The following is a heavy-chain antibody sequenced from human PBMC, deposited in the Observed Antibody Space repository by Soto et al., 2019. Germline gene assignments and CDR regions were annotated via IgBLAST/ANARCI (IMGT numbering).Heavy chain of an antibody. CDR3: ARWSYLDY. V-gene: IGHV3-23*01. Sequence: GGSLRLSCAASGFSFGSYALSWVRQAPGKGLEWVSTISGSDGKTFYADSVKGRFSISRDTSQSTLYLQMNSLRADDTAMYYCARWSYLDYWGQGTRVTVSA. D-gene: IGHD3-3*01. J-gene: IGHJ4*02. CDR2: ISGSDGKT. CDR1: GFSFGSYA.